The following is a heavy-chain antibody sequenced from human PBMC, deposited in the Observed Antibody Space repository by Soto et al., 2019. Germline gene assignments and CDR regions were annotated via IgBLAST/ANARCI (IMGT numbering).Heavy chain of an antibody. CDR1: GFTFDDYT. D-gene: IGHD6-19*01. J-gene: IGHJ3*02. CDR3: TRDPLIAVAAYDAFDI. CDR2: ISWDGGST. Sequence: GGSLRLSCAASGFTFDDYTMHWVRQAPGKGLEWVSLISWDGGSTYYADSVKGRYTISRDDTKNSLYLQMNSLGAEDTAVYYCTRDPLIAVAAYDAFDIWGQGTSVTVSS. V-gene: IGHV3-43*01.